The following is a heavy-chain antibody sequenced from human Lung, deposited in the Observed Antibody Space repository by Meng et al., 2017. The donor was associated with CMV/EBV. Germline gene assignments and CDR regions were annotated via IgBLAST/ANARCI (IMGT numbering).Heavy chain of an antibody. Sequence: GSLRLXCTVSGDFISSSSYYWGWIRQPPGKGLEWIGSIYYSGSTNYNPSLKSRVTISIDTSKNQFSLKLSSVTAADTAVYYCATDQQYSSSIYWGQGTLVTVSS. CDR3: ATDQQYSSSIY. CDR2: IYYSGST. V-gene: IGHV4-39*07. CDR1: GDFISSSSYY. D-gene: IGHD6-6*01. J-gene: IGHJ4*02.